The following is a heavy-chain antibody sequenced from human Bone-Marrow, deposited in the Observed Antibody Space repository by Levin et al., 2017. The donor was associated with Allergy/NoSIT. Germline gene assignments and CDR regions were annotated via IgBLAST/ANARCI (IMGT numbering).Heavy chain of an antibody. CDR3: ARGPAMVSGWYDDAFDI. D-gene: IGHD6-19*01. J-gene: IGHJ3*02. V-gene: IGHV3-33*01. Sequence: PGGSLRLSCAASGFTFSSYGMHWVRQAPGKGLEWVAVIWYDGSNKYYADSVKGRFTISRDNSKNTLYLQMNSLRAEDTAVYYCARGPAMVSGWYDDAFDIWGQGTMVTVSS. CDR1: GFTFSSYG. CDR2: IWYDGSNK.